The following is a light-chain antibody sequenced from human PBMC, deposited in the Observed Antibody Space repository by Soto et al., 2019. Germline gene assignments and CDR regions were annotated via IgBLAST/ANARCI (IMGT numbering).Light chain of an antibody. CDR1: QSVGSN. CDR2: GAS. Sequence: IGMTLSPATLSVSTGERATLSCRASQSVGSNLAWYQQKPRQSPRLLVYGASTRATGIPARFSGSGSGTEFTLSISSLQSQDFAIYYCQHYYNWPRTFGQGTKVDI. J-gene: IGKJ1*01. V-gene: IGKV3-15*01. CDR3: QHYYNWPRT.